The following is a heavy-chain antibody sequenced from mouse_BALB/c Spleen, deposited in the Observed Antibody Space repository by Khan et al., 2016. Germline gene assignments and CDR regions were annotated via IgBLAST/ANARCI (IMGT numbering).Heavy chain of an antibody. CDR1: GYTFTDYA. CDR3: ASTVLATDWYFDV. V-gene: IGHV1S137*01. D-gene: IGHD1-1*01. CDR2: ISTYYGDA. J-gene: IGHJ1*01. Sequence: QVRLQQSGAELVRPGVSVKISCKGSGYTFTDYAIHWVKLSHAKSLEWIGVISTYYGDATYNQNFKGKATMTVDKSSTTAYMELARLTSEDSAIYYCASTVLATDWYFDVWGAGTTVTVSS.